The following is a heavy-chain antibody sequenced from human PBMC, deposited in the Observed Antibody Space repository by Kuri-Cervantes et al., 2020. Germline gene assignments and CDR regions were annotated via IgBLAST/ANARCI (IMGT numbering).Heavy chain of an antibody. CDR1: GGTFSSCA. D-gene: IGHD2-15*01. CDR3: ATLYCSGGSCYGRRRYYFDY. CDR2: IIPIFGTA. Sequence: SVKVSCKASGGTFSSCAISWVRQAPGQGLEWMGGIIPIFGTANYAQKFQGRVTITTDESTSTAYMELSSLRSEDTAVYYCATLYCSGGSCYGRRRYYFDYWGQGTLVTVSS. J-gene: IGHJ4*02. V-gene: IGHV1-69*05.